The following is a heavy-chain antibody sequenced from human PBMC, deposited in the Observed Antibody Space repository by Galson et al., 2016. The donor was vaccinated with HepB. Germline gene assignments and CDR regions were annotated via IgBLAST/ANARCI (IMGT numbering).Heavy chain of an antibody. D-gene: IGHD5/OR15-5a*01. J-gene: IGHJ4*02. Sequence: SLRLSCAASGFTFSPYGMHWVRQAPGKGLEWVAVIWSDGKNKYYLDSVKGRFTISRDNSKNTLHLQMTSLRAEDTGVYYCARESEEMASTAYFDCWGQGTLVTVSS. CDR2: IWSDGKNK. CDR3: ARESEEMASTAYFDC. V-gene: IGHV3-33*01. CDR1: GFTFSPYG.